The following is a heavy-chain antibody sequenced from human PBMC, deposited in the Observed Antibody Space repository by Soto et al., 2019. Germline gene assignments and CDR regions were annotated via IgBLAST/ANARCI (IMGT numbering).Heavy chain of an antibody. Sequence: GGSLRLSCAASGFTFSGSAMHWVRQASGKGLEWVGRIRSKSNCYATAYAASVKGRFTISRDDSKSIAYLQMNCLKTEDTAVYYCTRDHRHLDYWGQGTLVTVSS. CDR2: IRSKSNCYAT. CDR3: TRDHRHLDY. V-gene: IGHV3-73*01. CDR1: GFTFSGSA. J-gene: IGHJ4*02.